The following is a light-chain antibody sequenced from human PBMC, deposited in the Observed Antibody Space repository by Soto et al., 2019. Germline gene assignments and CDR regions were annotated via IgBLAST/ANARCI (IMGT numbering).Light chain of an antibody. Sequence: EIVLTQSPGTLSLSPGDRATLSCRASQSVSSSYLAWYQQKPGQAPRLLFYDASSRATGIPDRFSGSGSGTDFTLTISRLEPEDFAVYYCQQYGSSPYTFGQGTKLEIK. CDR1: QSVSSSY. CDR2: DAS. CDR3: QQYGSSPYT. V-gene: IGKV3-20*01. J-gene: IGKJ2*01.